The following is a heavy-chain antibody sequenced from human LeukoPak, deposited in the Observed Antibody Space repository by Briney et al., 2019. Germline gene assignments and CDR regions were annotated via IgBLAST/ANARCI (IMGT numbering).Heavy chain of an antibody. Sequence: ASVKVSCKASGGTFSSYAISWVRQAPGQGLEWMGRIIPILGIANYAQKFQGRVTITADKSTSTAYTELSSLRSDDTAVYYCASGPWDYGDYAPGYWGQGTLVTVSS. CDR2: IIPILGIA. J-gene: IGHJ4*02. CDR1: GGTFSSYA. V-gene: IGHV1-69*04. D-gene: IGHD4-17*01. CDR3: ASGPWDYGDYAPGY.